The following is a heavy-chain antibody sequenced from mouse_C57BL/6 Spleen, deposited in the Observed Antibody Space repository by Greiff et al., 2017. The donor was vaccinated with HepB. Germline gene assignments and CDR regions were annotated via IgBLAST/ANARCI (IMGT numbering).Heavy chain of an antibody. CDR3: AREGIGSRLRAMDY. V-gene: IGHV1-26*01. Sequence: VQLQQSGPELVKPGASVKISCKASGYTFTDYYMNWVKQSHGKSLEWIGDINPNNGGTSYNQKFKGKATLTVDKSSSTAYMELRSLTSEDSAVYYCAREGIGSRLRAMDYWGQGTSVTVSS. D-gene: IGHD1-1*01. CDR2: INPNNGGT. J-gene: IGHJ4*01. CDR1: GYTFTDYY.